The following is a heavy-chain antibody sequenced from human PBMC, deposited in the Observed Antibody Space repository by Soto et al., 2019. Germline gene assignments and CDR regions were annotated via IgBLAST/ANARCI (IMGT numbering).Heavy chain of an antibody. CDR1: GGSFSGYY. D-gene: IGHD3-10*01. Sequence: SETLSLTCAVYGGSFSGYYWSWIRQPPGKGLEWIGEINHSGSTNYNPSLKSRVTISVETSKNQFSLKLSSVTAADTAVYYCARASSGYYYYYYMDVWGKGTTVTVSS. CDR3: ARASSGYYYYYYMDV. J-gene: IGHJ6*03. CDR2: INHSGST. V-gene: IGHV4-34*01.